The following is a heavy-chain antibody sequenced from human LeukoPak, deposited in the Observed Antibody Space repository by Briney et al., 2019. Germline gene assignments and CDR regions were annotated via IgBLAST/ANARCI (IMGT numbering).Heavy chain of an antibody. V-gene: IGHV4-61*02. Sequence: SQTLSLTSTVSGGSISIGSYYGSWIRQPAGKGLEWIGRIYTSGSTNYNPSLKSRVTISVDTSKNHFSLKLSSVTAADTAMYYCARGQFATGFFDYWGQGTLVTVSS. CDR2: IYTSGST. D-gene: IGHD3-10*01. CDR3: ARGQFATGFFDY. J-gene: IGHJ4*02. CDR1: GGSISIGSYY.